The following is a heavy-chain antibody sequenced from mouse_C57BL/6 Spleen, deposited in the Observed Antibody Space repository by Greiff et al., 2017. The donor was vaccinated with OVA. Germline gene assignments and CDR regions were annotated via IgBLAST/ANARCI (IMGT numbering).Heavy chain of an antibody. D-gene: IGHD1-1*01. J-gene: IGHJ2*01. CDR2: IDPETGGT. V-gene: IGHV1-15*01. CDR3: TRGSTYYFDY. Sequence: QVQLKQSGAELVRPGASVTLSCKASGYTFTDYEMHWVKQTPVHGLEWIGAIDPETGGTAYNQKFKGKATLTADKSSSTAYMELRSLTSEDSAVYYCTRGSTYYFDYWGQGTTLTVSS. CDR1: GYTFTDYE.